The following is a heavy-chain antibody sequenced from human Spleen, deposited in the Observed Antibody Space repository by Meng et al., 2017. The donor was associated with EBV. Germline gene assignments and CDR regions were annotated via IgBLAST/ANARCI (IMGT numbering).Heavy chain of an antibody. V-gene: IGHV1-69*01. CDR2: IIPFFGSP. CDR3: ARAPKRLLEWRLSV. J-gene: IGHJ4*02. Sequence: QVQLVQSGAEVKKPGSSVRVSCKTSGGTFNTYALNWVRQAPGQGLEWMGGIIPFFGSPHYAQKFQGRLTITADESTSTVYMELNSLKSDDTAVYYCARAPKRLLEWRLSVWGQGTLVTVSS. D-gene: IGHD3-3*01. CDR1: GGTFNTYA.